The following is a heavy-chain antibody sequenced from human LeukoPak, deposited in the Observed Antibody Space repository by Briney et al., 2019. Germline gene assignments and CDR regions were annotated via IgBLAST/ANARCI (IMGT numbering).Heavy chain of an antibody. CDR1: GYSISGGCY. CDR3: ARVAERTWLPYDAAFDI. D-gene: IGHD3-9*01. CDR2: IYHGGST. V-gene: IGHV4-38-2*02. Sequence: SETLSLTCTVSGYSISGGCYWGWIRQPPGKGLEWIGTIYHGGSTYYNPSLESRVTISLDTSKNHFSLNLTSVTAADTAMYYCARVAERTWLPYDAAFDIWGLGTMVTVSS. J-gene: IGHJ3*02.